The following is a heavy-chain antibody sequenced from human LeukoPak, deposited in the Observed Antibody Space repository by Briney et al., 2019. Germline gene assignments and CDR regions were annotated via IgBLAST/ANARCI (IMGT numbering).Heavy chain of an antibody. V-gene: IGHV3-23*01. CDR1: GFTFSSYA. CDR2: FSGSGGST. CDR3: AKGSYGSGSYFFDY. J-gene: IGHJ4*02. D-gene: IGHD3-10*01. Sequence: GGSLRLSCAASGFTFSSYAMSWVRQAPGKGLEWVSSFSGSGGSTYYADSVKGRFTVSRDNSKNTLYLQMNSLRAEDTAVYYCAKGSYGSGSYFFDYWGQGTLVTVSS.